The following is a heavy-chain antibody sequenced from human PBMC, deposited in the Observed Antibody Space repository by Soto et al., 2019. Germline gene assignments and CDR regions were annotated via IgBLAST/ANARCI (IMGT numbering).Heavy chain of an antibody. Sequence: ETLSLTCTVSGGSMSYYFWSWIRQPPGKGLEWIAYIHYSGSTNYNPSLKSRVTISVDTSKNQFSLKLSSVTAADAAVYYCARDGYYYDSSGYSENWFDPWGQGTLVTVSS. CDR1: GGSMSYYF. J-gene: IGHJ5*02. V-gene: IGHV4-59*01. CDR3: ARDGYYYDSSGYSENWFDP. CDR2: IHYSGST. D-gene: IGHD3-22*01.